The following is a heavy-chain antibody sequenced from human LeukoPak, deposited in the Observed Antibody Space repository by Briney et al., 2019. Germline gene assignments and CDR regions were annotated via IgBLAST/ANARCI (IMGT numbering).Heavy chain of an antibody. V-gene: IGHV3-7*01. J-gene: IGHJ4*02. CDR3: ARGKMAGSSYSSGWYGGVGY. D-gene: IGHD6-19*01. CDR1: GFTFSSYW. Sequence: PGGSLRLSCAASGFTFSSYWMSWVRQAPGKGLEWVANIKQDGSEKYYVDSVKGRFTISRDNAKNSLYLQMNSLRAEDTAVYYCARGKMAGSSYSSGWYGGVGYWGQGTLVTVSS. CDR2: IKQDGSEK.